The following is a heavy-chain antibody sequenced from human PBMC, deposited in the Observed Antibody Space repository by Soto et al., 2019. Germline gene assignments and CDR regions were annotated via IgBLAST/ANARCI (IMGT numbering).Heavy chain of an antibody. CDR3: AGLTSNIVVVPAAVKDYYYYGMDV. CDR2: INHSGST. J-gene: IGHJ6*02. V-gene: IGHV4-34*01. D-gene: IGHD2-2*01. CDR1: GGSFSGYY. Sequence: TLSLTCAVYGGSFSGYYWSWIRQPPGKGLEWIGEINHSGSTNYNPSLKSRVTISVDTSKNQFSLKLSSVTAADTAVYYCAGLTSNIVVVPAAVKDYYYYGMDVWGQGTTVTVSS.